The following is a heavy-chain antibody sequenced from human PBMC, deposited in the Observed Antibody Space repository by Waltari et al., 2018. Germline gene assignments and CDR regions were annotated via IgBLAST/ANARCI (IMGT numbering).Heavy chain of an antibody. CDR2: IDHSGRP. V-gene: IGHV4-30-4*08. J-gene: IGHJ3*02. D-gene: IGHD3-10*01. Sequence: QVHLQESGPGLVKTSQTLSLTCSVSGGSISSGDGDCSWIRQPPGKGPGWIGYIDHSGRPDYNPSRRRRVTISVDTSKNQFSLRLRSVTATDTAVYYCARSLAGLFEALDIWGQGTRVTVSS. CDR1: GGSISSGDGD. CDR3: ARSLAGLFEALDI.